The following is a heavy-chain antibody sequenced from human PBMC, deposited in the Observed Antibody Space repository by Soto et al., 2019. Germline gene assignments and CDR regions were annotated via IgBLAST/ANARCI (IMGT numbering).Heavy chain of an antibody. Sequence: QVQLQQWGAGLLKPSETLSLTCAVYGGSFSGYYWSWIRQPPGKGLEWSGEINHSGSTNYNPSLNSRVTISVDTSKNQFSLKLSSVTAADTAVYYCARVKPGTVDIEFDPWGQGTLVTVSS. CDR3: ARVKPGTVDIEFDP. V-gene: IGHV4-34*01. D-gene: IGHD5-12*01. CDR1: GGSFSGYY. J-gene: IGHJ5*02. CDR2: INHSGST.